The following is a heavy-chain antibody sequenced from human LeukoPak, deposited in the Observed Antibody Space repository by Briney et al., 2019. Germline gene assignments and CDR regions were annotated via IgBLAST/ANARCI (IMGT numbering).Heavy chain of an antibody. CDR1: GYTFTTLR. Sequence: ASVKVSCKASGYTFTTLRVHSVPQAPGQGLEWMGWINPNTGATNYAQKLQGRVTMTTDTSTSTAYMELRSLRSDDTAVYYCARDPIAVAGTGYYYGMDVCGEGTTVTVSS. V-gene: IGHV1-18*01. CDR3: ARDPIAVAGTGYYYGMDV. CDR2: INPNTGAT. D-gene: IGHD6-19*01. J-gene: IGHJ6*04.